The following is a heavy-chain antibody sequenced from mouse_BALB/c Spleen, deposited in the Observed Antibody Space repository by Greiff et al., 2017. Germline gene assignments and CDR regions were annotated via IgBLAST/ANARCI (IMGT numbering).Heavy chain of an antibody. D-gene: IGHD1-1*01. Sequence: QVQLKESGPGLVAPSQSLSITCTVSGFSLTSYGVHWVRQPPGNGLEWLGVIWAGGSTNYNSDLMSRLSISKDNSKSQVFLKMNRLQTDVTARYYCARDLNYYYLDYWGQGTTLTVSS. V-gene: IGHV2-9*02. CDR2: IWAGGST. J-gene: IGHJ2*01. CDR3: ARDLNYYYLDY. CDR1: GFSLTSYG.